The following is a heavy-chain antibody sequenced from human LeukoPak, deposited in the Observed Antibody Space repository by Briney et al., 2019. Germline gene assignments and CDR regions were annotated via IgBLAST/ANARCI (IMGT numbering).Heavy chain of an antibody. CDR3: ARGLGGSGSYITDFDY. J-gene: IGHJ4*02. Sequence: ASVKVSCKASGYTFTSYDINWVRQATGQGLEWMGWMNPNSGNTGYAQKFQGRVTITTNTSIRTAYMELSSLRSEDTAVYYCARGLGGSGSYITDFDYWGQGTLVTVSS. CDR2: MNPNSGNT. V-gene: IGHV1-8*03. D-gene: IGHD3-10*01. CDR1: GYTFTSYD.